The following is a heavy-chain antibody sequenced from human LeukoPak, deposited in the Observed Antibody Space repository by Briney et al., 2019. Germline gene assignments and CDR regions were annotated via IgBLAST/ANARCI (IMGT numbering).Heavy chain of an antibody. CDR1: GFTFSSYW. Sequence: GGSLRLSCAASGFTFSSYWMHWVRQAPGKGLVWVSRINSDGSSTSYADSVKGRFTISRGNAKNTLYLQMNSLRAEDTAVYYCARAVAGAFNPYYFDYWGQGTQATVSS. J-gene: IGHJ4*02. D-gene: IGHD6-19*01. V-gene: IGHV3-74*01. CDR2: INSDGSST. CDR3: ARAVAGAFNPYYFDY.